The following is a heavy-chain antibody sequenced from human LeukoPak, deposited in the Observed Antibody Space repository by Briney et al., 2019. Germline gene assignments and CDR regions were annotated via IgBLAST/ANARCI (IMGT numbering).Heavy chain of an antibody. J-gene: IGHJ4*02. CDR1: GFTFSSYA. D-gene: IGHD1-26*01. CDR2: ISGSGGST. CDR3: AVRTRGSYFDY. Sequence: PGGSLRLSCAASGFTFSSYAMSWVRQAPGKGLEWVSAISGSGGSTYYADSVKGRFTISRDNSKNTLYLQLNSLRAEDTAAYHCAVRTRGSYFDYWGQGALVTVSS. V-gene: IGHV3-23*01.